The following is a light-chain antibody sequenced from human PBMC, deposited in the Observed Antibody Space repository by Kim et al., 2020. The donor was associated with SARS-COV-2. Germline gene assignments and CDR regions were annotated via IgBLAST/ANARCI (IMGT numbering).Light chain of an antibody. V-gene: IGKV3-20*01. CDR2: GAS. J-gene: IGKJ1*01. Sequence: PGERATLSCRASQSISSNYLTWYQQKPGQAPRLLIYGASSRATGIPDRFSGSGSGTEFTLTISRLEPEDFAVYYCQQYGSSPPWTFGQGTKVDIK. CDR1: QSISSNY. CDR3: QQYGSSPPWT.